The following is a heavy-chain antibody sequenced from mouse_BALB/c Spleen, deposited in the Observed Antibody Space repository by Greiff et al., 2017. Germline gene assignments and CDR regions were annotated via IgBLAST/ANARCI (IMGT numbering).Heavy chain of an antibody. D-gene: IGHD2-4*01. CDR1: GYTFTSYW. CDR2: INPSTGYT. Sequence: QVQLQQSGAELAKPGASVKMSCKASGYTFTSYWMHWVKQRPGQGLEWIGYINPSTGYTEYNQKFKDKATLTADKSSSTAYMQLSSLTSEDSAVYYCAPMITTVFAYWGQGTLVTVSA. CDR3: APMITTVFAY. J-gene: IGHJ3*01. V-gene: IGHV1-7*01.